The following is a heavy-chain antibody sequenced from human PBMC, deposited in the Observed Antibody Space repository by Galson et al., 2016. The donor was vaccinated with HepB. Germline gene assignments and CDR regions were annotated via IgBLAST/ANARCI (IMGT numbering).Heavy chain of an antibody. V-gene: IGHV1-69*13. CDR1: GDSINRYS. D-gene: IGHD3-9*01. CDR3: ATLSYDVVTGYQYFFDH. J-gene: IGHJ4*02. Sequence: SVKVSCKASGDSINRYSISWVRQAPGHGLEWMGGIIPIFGTPDYAQKLQGRFIITADVSTSTSYMELSSLRFEDTAVYYCATLSYDVVTGYQYFFDHRGQGTLVTVSS. CDR2: IIPIFGTP.